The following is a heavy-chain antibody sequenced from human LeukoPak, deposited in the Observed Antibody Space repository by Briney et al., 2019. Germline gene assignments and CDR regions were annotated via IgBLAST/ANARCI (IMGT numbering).Heavy chain of an antibody. D-gene: IGHD3-10*01. CDR3: AKAVWFGELSPTYYYDY. V-gene: IGHV3-53*01. CDR2: IYSGGNT. CDR1: GFTVSSNS. Sequence: SGGSLRLSCTVSGFTVSSNSWSWVRQAPGKGLEWVSFIYSGGNTHYSDSVTGRFTISRDNSKNTLYLQMNSLRAEDTALYYCAKAVWFGELSPTYYYDYWGQGTRVTVSS. J-gene: IGHJ4*02.